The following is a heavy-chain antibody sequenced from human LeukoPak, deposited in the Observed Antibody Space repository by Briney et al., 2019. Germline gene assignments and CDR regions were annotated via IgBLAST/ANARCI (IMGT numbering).Heavy chain of an antibody. V-gene: IGHV4-39*07. CDR1: GGSISSSSYY. D-gene: IGHD3-22*01. Sequence: PSETLSLTCTVSGGSISSSSYYWGWIRQPPGKGLEWIGSIYYSGSTYYNPSLKSRVTISVDTSKNQFSLKLSSVTAADTAVYYCARALYYYDSSGPNWGQGTLVTVSS. J-gene: IGHJ4*02. CDR3: ARALYYYDSSGPN. CDR2: IYYSGST.